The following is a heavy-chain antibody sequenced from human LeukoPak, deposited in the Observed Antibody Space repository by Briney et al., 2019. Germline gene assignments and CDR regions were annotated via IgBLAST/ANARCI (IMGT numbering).Heavy chain of an antibody. CDR3: YIQAGIPLQRNYYYYGMDV. V-gene: IGHV1-69*04. Sequence: GSSVKVSCKASGGTFSSYAISWVRQAPGQGLEWMGRIIPILGIANYAQKFQGRVTITADKSTSTAYMELSSLRSEDTAVYYCYIQAGIPLQRNYYYYGMDVWGQGTTVTVSS. D-gene: IGHD6-13*01. CDR2: IIPILGIA. J-gene: IGHJ6*02. CDR1: GGTFSSYA.